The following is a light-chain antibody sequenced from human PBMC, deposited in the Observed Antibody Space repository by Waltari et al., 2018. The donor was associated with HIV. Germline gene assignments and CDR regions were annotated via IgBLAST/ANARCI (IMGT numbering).Light chain of an antibody. CDR3: QQYGTSPYT. V-gene: IGKV3-20*01. CDR1: RSVSINY. J-gene: IGKJ2*01. Sequence: ENVLTQSPGTLSLSPGERATLSCRASRSVSINYLTWYQQRPGQAPRLLIYAASTRATAIPDRFSGSGSGTDFTLTISRLEPEDFAVYYCQQYGTSPYTFGQGTKVEI. CDR2: AAS.